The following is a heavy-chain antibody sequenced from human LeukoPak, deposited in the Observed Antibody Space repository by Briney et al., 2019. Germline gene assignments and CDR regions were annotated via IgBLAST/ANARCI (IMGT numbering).Heavy chain of an antibody. CDR2: ISGSGGST. J-gene: IGHJ4*02. D-gene: IGHD2-21*01. V-gene: IGHV3-23*01. CDR3: ASSSYLLYFDY. CDR1: GFTFSSYA. Sequence: GGSLRLSCAASGFTFSSYATSWVRQAPGKGLEWVSAISGSGGSTYYADSVKGRFTISRDNSKNTLYLQMDSLRAEDTAVYYCASSSYLLYFDYWGQGTLVTVSS.